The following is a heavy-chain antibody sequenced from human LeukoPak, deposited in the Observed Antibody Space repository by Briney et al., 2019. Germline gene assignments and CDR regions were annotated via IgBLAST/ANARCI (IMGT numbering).Heavy chain of an antibody. V-gene: IGHV1-69*05. CDR1: GGTFSSYA. D-gene: IGHD6-19*01. CDR3: ARADSSGWDGAI. J-gene: IGHJ3*02. CDR2: IITIFGTA. Sequence: ASVKVSFQASGGTFSSYAISWVRQAPGQGLEWMGGIITIFGTANYAQKFQGRVTITTDEYTSTAYMELSSMRSEDTAVYYCARADSSGWDGAIWGQGTMVTVSS.